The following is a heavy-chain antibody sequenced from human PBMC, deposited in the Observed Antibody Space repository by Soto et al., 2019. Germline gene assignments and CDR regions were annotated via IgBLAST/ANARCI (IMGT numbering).Heavy chain of an antibody. V-gene: IGHV4-39*01. Sequence: SETLSLTCTVSGHSISSSRSYWGLIGKRPGKGLEWIGRIYYSGSPYYSPSLKSRVTISVDTSKNQFSLKLSSVTAADTAVYYCATLWGQDWGQGTLVTVYS. D-gene: IGHD3-10*01. CDR2: IYYSGSP. CDR3: ATLWGQD. J-gene: IGHJ4*02. CDR1: GHSISSSRSY.